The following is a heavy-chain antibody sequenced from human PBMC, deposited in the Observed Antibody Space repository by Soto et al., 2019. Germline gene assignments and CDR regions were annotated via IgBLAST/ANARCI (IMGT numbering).Heavy chain of an antibody. D-gene: IGHD2-2*01. Sequence: GASVKVSCKASGGTFSSYAISWVRQAPGQGLEWMGGIIPIFGTANYAQKFQGRVTLTADESTSTAYMELSSLRSEDTAVYYCAGGLGYCSSTSCLSTPYNWFDPWGQGTLVTVSS. CDR2: IIPIFGTA. V-gene: IGHV1-69*13. CDR3: AGGLGYCSSTSCLSTPYNWFDP. CDR1: GGTFSSYA. J-gene: IGHJ5*02.